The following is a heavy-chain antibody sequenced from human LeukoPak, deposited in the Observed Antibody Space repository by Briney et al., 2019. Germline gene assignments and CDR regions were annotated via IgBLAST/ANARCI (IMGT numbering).Heavy chain of an antibody. D-gene: IGHD1-1*01. Sequence: QVQLQESGPGLVKPSQTLSLSCTVSGGSISSGDYYWSWIRQPPGQGLEWIGYIYYSGSTNYNPSLKSRVTISVDTSKNQFSLKLSSVTAADSAVYYCARQIELERPFDSWGQGTLVTVPS. CDR2: IYYSGST. V-gene: IGHV4-61*08. J-gene: IGHJ4*02. CDR3: ARQIELERPFDS. CDR1: GGSISSGDYY.